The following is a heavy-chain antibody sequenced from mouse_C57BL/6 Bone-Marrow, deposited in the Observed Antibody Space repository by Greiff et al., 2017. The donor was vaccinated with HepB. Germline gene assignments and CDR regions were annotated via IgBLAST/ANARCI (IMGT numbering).Heavy chain of an antibody. V-gene: IGHV1-15*01. CDR3: TRSDDGYDRYWFAY. Sequence: VKLVESGAELVRPGASVTLSCKASGYTFTDYEMHWVKQTPVHGLEWIGAIDPETGGTAYNQKFKGKAILTADKSSSTAYMELRSLTSEDSAVYYCTRSDDGYDRYWFAYWGQGTLVTVSA. J-gene: IGHJ3*01. D-gene: IGHD2-2*01. CDR2: IDPETGGT. CDR1: GYTFTDYE.